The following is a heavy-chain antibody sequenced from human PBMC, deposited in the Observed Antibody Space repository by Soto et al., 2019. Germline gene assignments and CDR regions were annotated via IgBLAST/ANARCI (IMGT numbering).Heavy chain of an antibody. J-gene: IGHJ5*02. CDR3: ARHDYSNEHWFDT. CDR1: GFTFSDYY. Sequence: GGSLRLSCTASGFTFSDYYMSWIRQAPGKGLEWISYISSASDYSTYADSVKGRFTISRDNAKNSLYLQLNNVRPDDTALYFCARHDYSNEHWFDTWGLGTAVTV. V-gene: IGHV3-11*06. CDR2: ISSASDYS. D-gene: IGHD4-4*01.